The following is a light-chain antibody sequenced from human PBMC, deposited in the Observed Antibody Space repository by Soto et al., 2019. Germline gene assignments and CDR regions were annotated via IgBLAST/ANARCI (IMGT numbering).Light chain of an antibody. CDR1: QGIGSA. CDR2: DAS. J-gene: IGKJ4*01. CDR3: QQFNSFPLT. Sequence: AVQLTQSPSSLSASVGDRVTISCRASQGIGSALAWYQQNPGKAPKVLIYDASSLESGVPSRFSGRGSGTDFTLTISSLQPEDFASYYCQQFNSFPLTFGGGTKVEIK. V-gene: IGKV1-13*02.